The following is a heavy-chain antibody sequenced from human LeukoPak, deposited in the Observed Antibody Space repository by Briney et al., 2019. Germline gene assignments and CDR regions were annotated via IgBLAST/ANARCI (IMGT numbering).Heavy chain of an antibody. CDR1: GFTFSSYS. CDR3: AGGLGYCSSTSCYSDY. J-gene: IGHJ4*02. D-gene: IGHD2-2*02. Sequence: GGSLRLSCAASGFTFSSYSMNWVRQAPGKGLEWVSSISSSSSYIYYADSVKGRFTISRDNAKNSLYLQMNSLRAEDTAVYYCAGGLGYCSSTSCYSDYRGQGTLVTVSS. V-gene: IGHV3-21*01. CDR2: ISSSSSYI.